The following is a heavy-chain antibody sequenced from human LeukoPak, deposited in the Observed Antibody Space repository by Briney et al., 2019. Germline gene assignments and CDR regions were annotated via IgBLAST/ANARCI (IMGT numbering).Heavy chain of an antibody. CDR2: IRYDGSTK. Sequence: GGSLRLSCAASGFSFSSYGMHWVRQAPGKGLEWVAFIRYDGSTKYYADSVKGRFTISRDNSKNTLYLQMNSLRAADTAVYYCAKDNMYDSSDDRNWFDPWGQGTLVTVSS. CDR3: AKDNMYDSSDDRNWFDP. J-gene: IGHJ5*02. CDR1: GFSFSSYG. D-gene: IGHD3-22*01. V-gene: IGHV3-30*02.